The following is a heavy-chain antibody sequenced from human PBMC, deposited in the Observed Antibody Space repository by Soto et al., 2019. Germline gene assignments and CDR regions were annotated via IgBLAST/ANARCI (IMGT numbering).Heavy chain of an antibody. CDR2: ISAYNGNT. Sequence: ASVKVSCKASGYTFTSYGISWVRQAPGQGLEWMGWISAYNGNTNYAQKLQGRVTMTTDTSTSTAYMELRSLRSDDTAVYYCARVSLAVADYYFDCWXQGTLVTVSS. V-gene: IGHV1-18*04. CDR3: ARVSLAVADYYFDC. D-gene: IGHD6-19*01. J-gene: IGHJ4*02. CDR1: GYTFTSYG.